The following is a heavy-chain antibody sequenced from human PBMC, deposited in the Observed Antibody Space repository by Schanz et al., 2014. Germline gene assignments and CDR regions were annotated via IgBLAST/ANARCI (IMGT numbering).Heavy chain of an antibody. CDR2: ITDSGGST. V-gene: IGHV3-23*01. D-gene: IGHD1-26*01. Sequence: EVQLLESGGGLVQPGGSLRLSCAASGFTFSSYAMSWVRQAPGKGLEWVSAITDSGGSTYYADSVKGRFTISRDNSKNTLYLQMNSMTAEDSAVYYCAKVGPYSGSLGAFDIWGQGTMVTVSS. J-gene: IGHJ3*02. CDR3: AKVGPYSGSLGAFDI. CDR1: GFTFSSYA.